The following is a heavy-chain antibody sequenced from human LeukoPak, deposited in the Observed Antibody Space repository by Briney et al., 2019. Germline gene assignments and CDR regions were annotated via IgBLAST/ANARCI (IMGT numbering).Heavy chain of an antibody. CDR2: IYTSGST. CDR3: ARQIIAAGKNYYGMDV. J-gene: IGHJ6*02. Sequence: SETLSLTCPVSGGSISSYYWTWIRQPAGKGLEWIGRIYTSGSTNYNPSLKSRVTMSVDTSNNQFSLNLSSVTAADTAVYYCARQIIAAGKNYYGMDVWGQGTTVTVSS. D-gene: IGHD6-13*01. CDR1: GGSISSYY. V-gene: IGHV4-4*07.